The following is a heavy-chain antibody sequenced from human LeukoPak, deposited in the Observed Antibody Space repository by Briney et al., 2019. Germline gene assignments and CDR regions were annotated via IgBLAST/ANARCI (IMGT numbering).Heavy chain of an antibody. J-gene: IGHJ3*02. V-gene: IGHV3-11*04. CDR1: GFTFSDYY. D-gene: IGHD3-16*01. Sequence: GGSLRLSCAASGFTFSDYYMSWLRQAPGKGLEWVSYISSSGSTIYYADSVKGRFTISRDNAKKSLYLQMNSLRAEDTAVYYCARARLTDYVWGRRTFDIWGQGTMVTISS. CDR3: ARARLTDYVWGRRTFDI. CDR2: ISSSGSTI.